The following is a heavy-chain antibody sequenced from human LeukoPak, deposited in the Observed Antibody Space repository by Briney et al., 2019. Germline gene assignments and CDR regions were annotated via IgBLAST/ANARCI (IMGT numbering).Heavy chain of an antibody. D-gene: IGHD1-1*01. J-gene: IGHJ3*02. CDR2: IIPILGIA. Sequence: ASVKVSCKASGGTFISYTISWVRQAPGQGLEWMGRIIPILGIANYAQKFQGRVTITADKSTSTAYMELSSLRSEDTAVYYCARNEAGGAFDIWGQGTMVTVSS. CDR3: ARNEAGGAFDI. V-gene: IGHV1-69*02. CDR1: GGTFISYT.